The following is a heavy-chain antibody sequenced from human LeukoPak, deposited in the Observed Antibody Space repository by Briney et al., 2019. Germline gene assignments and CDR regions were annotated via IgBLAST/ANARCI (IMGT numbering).Heavy chain of an antibody. CDR1: GFTFDDYA. CDR2: ISWNSGSI. CDR3: AKDMHIVGATDAIDY. J-gene: IGHJ4*02. V-gene: IGHV3-9*01. D-gene: IGHD1-26*01. Sequence: GRSLRLSCAASGFTFDDYAMHWVRQAPGKGLEWVSGISWNSGSIGYADSVKGRFTISRDNAKNSLYLQMNSLRAEDTALYYCAKDMHIVGATDAIDYWGQGTLVTVSS.